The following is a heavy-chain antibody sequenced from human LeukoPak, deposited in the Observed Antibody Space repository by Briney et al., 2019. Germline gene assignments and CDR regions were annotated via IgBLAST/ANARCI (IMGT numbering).Heavy chain of an antibody. D-gene: IGHD4-17*01. J-gene: IGHJ4*02. CDR2: ISSSSSYI. V-gene: IGHV3-21*01. CDR1: GFTFSSYS. Sequence: GGSLRLSCGASGFTFSSYSMNWVRQAPGKGLEWVSSISSSSSYIYYADSVKGRFTISRDNAKNSLYLQMNSLRAEDTAVYYCARDPPAYGDPTYDFDYWGQGTLVTVS. CDR3: ARDPPAYGDPTYDFDY.